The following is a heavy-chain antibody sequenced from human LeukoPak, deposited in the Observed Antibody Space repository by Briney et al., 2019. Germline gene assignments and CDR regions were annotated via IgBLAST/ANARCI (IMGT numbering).Heavy chain of an antibody. CDR1: GFTFNTYN. D-gene: IGHD3-22*01. CDR3: ARLYDGSAYHADHFDY. V-gene: IGHV3-21*01. Sequence: SGGSLRLSCAGSGFTFNTYNMNWVRQAPGKGLEWVSSISSSSSYIYYADSVKGRFTISRDNAKNSLYLQMNSLRAEDTAVYYCARLYDGSAYHADHFDYWGQGTLVIVSS. CDR2: ISSSSSYI. J-gene: IGHJ4*02.